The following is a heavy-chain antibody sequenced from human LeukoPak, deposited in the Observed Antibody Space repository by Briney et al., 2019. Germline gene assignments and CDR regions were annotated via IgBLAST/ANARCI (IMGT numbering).Heavy chain of an antibody. CDR1: GFTFNTYN. D-gene: IGHD3-22*01. CDR3: ARLYDGSAYHADHFDY. V-gene: IGHV3-21*01. Sequence: SGGSLRLSCAGSGFTFNTYNMNWVRQAPGKGLEWVSSISSSSSYIYYADSVKGRFTISRDNAKNSLYLQMNSLRAEDTAVYYCARLYDGSAYHADHFDYWGQGTLVIVSS. CDR2: ISSSSSYI. J-gene: IGHJ4*02.